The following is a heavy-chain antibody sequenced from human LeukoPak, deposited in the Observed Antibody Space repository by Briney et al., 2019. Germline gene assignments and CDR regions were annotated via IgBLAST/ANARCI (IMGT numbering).Heavy chain of an antibody. D-gene: IGHD1-26*01. V-gene: IGHV3-30*18. J-gene: IGHJ4*02. CDR2: ISSDGSDQ. CDR1: GFTFSNYG. CDR3: AKDGGSYSSYFDY. Sequence: GGSLRLSCAASGFTFSNYGMPWVRQAPGKGLEWVAVISSDGSDQYYADSVKGRFTISRDNSKNTLYLQMNSLRPEDTAVYYCAKDGGSYSSYFDYWGQGTLVTVSS.